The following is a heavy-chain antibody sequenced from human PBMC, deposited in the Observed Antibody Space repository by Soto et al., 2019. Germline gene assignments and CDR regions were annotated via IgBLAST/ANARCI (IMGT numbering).Heavy chain of an antibody. Sequence: PSETLSLTCSVSGASGSSPSYYWTWSRHPPGMGLEWIRYLYYSGRINYTPSLKSRLTISEDTSKHQFSLKLSSVTVADTDVYSCVGXEGWACSGGTCDPGGNYWGKGIVVTVSS. CDR3: VGXEGWACSGGTCDPGGNY. V-gene: IGHV4-61*01. CDR1: GASGSSPSYY. CDR2: LYYSGRI. D-gene: IGHD2-15*01. J-gene: IGHJ4*02.